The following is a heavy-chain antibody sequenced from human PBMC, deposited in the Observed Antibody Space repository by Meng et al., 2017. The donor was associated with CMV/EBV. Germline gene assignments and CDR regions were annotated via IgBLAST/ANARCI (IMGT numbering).Heavy chain of an antibody. J-gene: IGHJ4*02. CDR3: ARVGRTSCYDY. CDR1: GGSISSGDYY. CDR2: IYYSGST. Sequence: QGELQGSGPGLVKPSQPLSLTCTVSGGSISSGDYYWSWIRQPPGKGLEWIGYIYYSGSTYYNPSLKSRVTISVDTSKNQFSLKLSSVTAADTAVYYCARVGRTSCYDYWGQGTLVTVAS. V-gene: IGHV4-30-4*08. D-gene: IGHD2-2*01.